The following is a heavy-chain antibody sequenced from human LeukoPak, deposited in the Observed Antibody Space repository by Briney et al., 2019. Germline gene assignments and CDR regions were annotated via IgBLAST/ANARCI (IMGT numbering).Heavy chain of an antibody. CDR2: IYYSGST. CDR3: ARGVKSRFGESPPDY. CDR1: GGSISSGGYY. Sequence: SETLSLTCTVSGGSISSGGYYWSWIRQHPGKGLEWIGYIYYSGSTYYNPSLKGRVTISVDTSKNQFSLKLSSVTAADTAVYYCARGVKSRFGESPPDYWGQGTLVTVSS. V-gene: IGHV4-31*03. J-gene: IGHJ4*02. D-gene: IGHD3-10*01.